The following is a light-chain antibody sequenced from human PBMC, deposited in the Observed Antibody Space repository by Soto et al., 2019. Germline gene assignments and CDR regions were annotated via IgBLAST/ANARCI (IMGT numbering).Light chain of an antibody. CDR1: QSVSSSY. CDR2: DAS. V-gene: IGKV3-20*01. J-gene: IGKJ1*01. Sequence: EIVLTQSPGTLSLSPGERVTLSCRASQSVSSSYLAWYLQKPGQAPRLLIYDASSRATGIPDRFSGSGSGTDFILTISRLESEDFAVYYCQQYGRSPWTFGQGTKVEIK. CDR3: QQYGRSPWT.